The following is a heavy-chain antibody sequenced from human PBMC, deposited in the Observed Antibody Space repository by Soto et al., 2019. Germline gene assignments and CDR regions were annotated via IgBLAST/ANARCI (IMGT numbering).Heavy chain of an antibody. Sequence: SETLSLTCIVSGGSIDSSSYYWGWIRQPPGKGLEWIGTIYYSGSTYYNPSLKSRVTISVDTSKNQFSLKLSSVTAADTAVYYCARDLGYCSGGSCYSYYYYYYMDVWGKGTTVTVSS. CDR2: IYYSGST. J-gene: IGHJ6*03. CDR3: ARDLGYCSGGSCYSYYYYYYMDV. D-gene: IGHD2-15*01. V-gene: IGHV4-39*02. CDR1: GGSIDSSSYY.